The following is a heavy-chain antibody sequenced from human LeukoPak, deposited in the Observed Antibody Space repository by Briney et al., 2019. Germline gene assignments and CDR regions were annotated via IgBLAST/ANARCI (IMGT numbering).Heavy chain of an antibody. D-gene: IGHD5-18*01. J-gene: IGHJ4*02. CDR1: GYTFVRFW. V-gene: IGHV5-51*01. CDR3: ATGGIYSSNFDY. CDR2: IYPGDSET. Sequence: GESLKISCKGSGYTFVRFWIGWVRQMPGKGLEWMGIIYPGDSETRYSPSFQGQVTISVDKSISTAYLQWSSLKASDTAVYYCATGGIYSSNFDYWGQGTLVTVSS.